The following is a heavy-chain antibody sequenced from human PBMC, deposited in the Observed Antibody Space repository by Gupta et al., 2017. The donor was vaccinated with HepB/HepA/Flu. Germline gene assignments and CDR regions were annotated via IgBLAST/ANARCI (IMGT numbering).Heavy chain of an antibody. V-gene: IGHV3-30*18. CDR1: GFTFSSYG. CDR2: ISYDGSNK. D-gene: IGHD2-15*01. Sequence: QVQLVESGGGVVQPGRSLRLSCAASGFTFSSYGMHWVRQAPGKGLEWVAVISYDGSNKYYADSVKGRFTISRDNSKNTLYLQMNSLRAEDTAVYYCAKEVDIVVVVAATSYYYGMDVWGQGTTVTVSS. CDR3: AKEVDIVVVVAATSYYYGMDV. J-gene: IGHJ6*02.